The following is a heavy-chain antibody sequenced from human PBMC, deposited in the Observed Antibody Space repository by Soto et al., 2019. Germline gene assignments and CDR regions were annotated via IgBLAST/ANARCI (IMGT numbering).Heavy chain of an antibody. V-gene: IGHV3-30-3*01. Sequence: QVQLVESGGGVVQPGRSLRLSCAASGFTFSSYAMHWVRQAPGKGLEWVAVISYDGSNKYYADSVKGRFTISRDNSKNTLYLQMNSLRAEDTAVYYCARDRWDIVVVVAAPPYGMDVWGQGTTVTVSS. CDR1: GFTFSSYA. D-gene: IGHD2-15*01. J-gene: IGHJ6*02. CDR2: ISYDGSNK. CDR3: ARDRWDIVVVVAAPPYGMDV.